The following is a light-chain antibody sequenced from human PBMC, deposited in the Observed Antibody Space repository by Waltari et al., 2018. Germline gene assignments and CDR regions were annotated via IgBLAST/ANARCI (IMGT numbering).Light chain of an antibody. Sequence: QSVLTQPPSVSAAPGQKVTISCSGRLSNIGNYSASWYRQLPGAAPKLLIYDNNKRPSGIPDRFSASKSGTSATLGITGLQIGDEADYYCATWDNSLSEVVFGGGTKLTVL. CDR3: ATWDNSLSEVV. CDR1: LSNIGNYS. V-gene: IGLV1-51*01. J-gene: IGLJ2*01. CDR2: DNN.